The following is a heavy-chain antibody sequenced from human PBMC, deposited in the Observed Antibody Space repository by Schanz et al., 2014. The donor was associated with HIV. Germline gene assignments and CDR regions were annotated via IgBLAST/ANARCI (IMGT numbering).Heavy chain of an antibody. V-gene: IGHV3-33*08. Sequence: VQLVESGGGLVQPGGSLRLSCAASGFTFSDFGMNWVRQAPGKGLEWVAVIWYDGSNKYYADSVKGRFTISRDNSKNTLYLQMNSLRAEDTAVYYCARDRMVYAQAPLYYFDYWGQGTLVTVSS. CDR3: ARDRMVYAQAPLYYFDY. D-gene: IGHD2-8*01. CDR1: GFTFSDFG. CDR2: IWYDGSNK. J-gene: IGHJ4*02.